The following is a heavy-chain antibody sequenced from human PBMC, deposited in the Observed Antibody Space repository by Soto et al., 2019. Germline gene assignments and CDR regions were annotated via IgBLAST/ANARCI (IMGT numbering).Heavy chain of an antibody. D-gene: IGHD3-3*01. CDR1: GFTFSSYW. CDR3: ARADITIFGVVIYPGAFDI. Sequence: EVQLVESGGGLVQPGGSLRLSCAASGFTFSSYWMHWVRQAPGKGLVWVSRINSDGSSTSYADSVKGRFTISRDNAKNTLYLQMNGLRAEDTAVYYCARADITIFGVVIYPGAFDIWGQGTMVTVSS. V-gene: IGHV3-74*01. J-gene: IGHJ3*02. CDR2: INSDGSST.